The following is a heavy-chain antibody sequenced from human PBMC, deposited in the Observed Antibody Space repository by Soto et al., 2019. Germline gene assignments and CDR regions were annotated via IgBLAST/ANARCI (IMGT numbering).Heavy chain of an antibody. D-gene: IGHD6-13*01. Sequence: QVQLVQSGAEVKKPGASVKVSGKASGYTFTGYYMHWVRQAPGQGLEWMGWINPNSGGTNYAQKFQGWVTMTRDTSISTAYMELSRLRSDDTAVYYCARDPGWLAAAGPEYYYYYGMDVWGQGTTVTVSS. V-gene: IGHV1-2*04. CDR2: INPNSGGT. J-gene: IGHJ6*02. CDR1: GYTFTGYY. CDR3: ARDPGWLAAAGPEYYYYYGMDV.